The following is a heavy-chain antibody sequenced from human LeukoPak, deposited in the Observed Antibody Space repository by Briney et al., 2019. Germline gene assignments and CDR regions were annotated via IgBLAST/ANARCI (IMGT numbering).Heavy chain of an antibody. CDR3: TVRPTTVTLNEY. V-gene: IGHV3-49*04. J-gene: IGHJ4*02. Sequence: GGSLRLSCTASGFTFGDYAMSWVRQAPGKGLEWVGFIRSKAYGGTTKYAASVKGRFTISRDDSKSIAYLQMNSLKTEDTAVYYCTVRPTTVTLNEYWGQGTLVTVSS. D-gene: IGHD4-17*01. CDR2: IRSKAYGGTT. CDR1: GFTFGDYA.